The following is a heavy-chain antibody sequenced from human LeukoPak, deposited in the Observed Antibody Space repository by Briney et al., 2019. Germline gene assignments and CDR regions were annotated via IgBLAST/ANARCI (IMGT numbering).Heavy chain of an antibody. CDR1: GYSFTSYW. CDR2: IYPADSDT. V-gene: IGHV5-51*01. Sequence: GESLKSSCKGSGYSFTSYWIGWVRQMPGKGLEWMGIIYPADSDTRYSPSFQGQVTISADKSINTAYLQWSSLRASDTAMYYCARRPLCSTSSCYDFDYWGQGTLVTVSS. J-gene: IGHJ4*02. D-gene: IGHD2-2*01. CDR3: ARRPLCSTSSCYDFDY.